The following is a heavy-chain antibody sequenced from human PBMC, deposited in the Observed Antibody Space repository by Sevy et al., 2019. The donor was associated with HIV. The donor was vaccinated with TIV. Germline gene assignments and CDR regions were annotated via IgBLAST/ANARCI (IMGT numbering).Heavy chain of an antibody. CDR3: ARDPGSSWSSFDY. CDR1: GFIFGSYA. J-gene: IGHJ4*02. Sequence: GGSLRLSCAASGFIFGSYAMNWVRQAPGKGLEWVAVISYDGSHKYYADSVKGRFTISRDSSKNPLYLQMHSLRTDDTAVYYCARDPGSSWSSFDYWGQGTLVTVSS. CDR2: ISYDGSHK. V-gene: IGHV3-30-3*01. D-gene: IGHD6-13*01.